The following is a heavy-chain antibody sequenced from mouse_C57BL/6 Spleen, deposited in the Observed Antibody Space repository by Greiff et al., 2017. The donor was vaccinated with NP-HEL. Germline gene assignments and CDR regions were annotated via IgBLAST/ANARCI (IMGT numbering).Heavy chain of an antibody. V-gene: IGHV1-42*01. D-gene: IGHD2-12*01. CDR1: GYSFTGYY. CDR3: ARLRPTSFDY. J-gene: IGHJ2*01. Sequence: VQLQQSGPELVKPGASVKISCKASGYSFTGYYMNWVKQSPEKSLEWIREINPSTGGTTYNQKFKAKATLTVDKSSSTAYMQLKSLTSEDSAVYYCARLRPTSFDYWGQGTTLTVSS. CDR2: INPSTGGT.